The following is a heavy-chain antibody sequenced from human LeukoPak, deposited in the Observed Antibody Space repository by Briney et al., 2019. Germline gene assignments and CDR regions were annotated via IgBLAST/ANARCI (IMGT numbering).Heavy chain of an antibody. Sequence: GGSLRLSCAASGFTFDDYAMHWVRQAPGKGVEWVSGISWNSGSIGYADSVKGRFTISRDNAKNSLYLQMNSLRAEDTALYYCARGEYYMDVWGKGTTVTVSS. V-gene: IGHV3-9*01. J-gene: IGHJ6*03. CDR3: ARGEYYMDV. CDR2: ISWNSGSI. CDR1: GFTFDDYA.